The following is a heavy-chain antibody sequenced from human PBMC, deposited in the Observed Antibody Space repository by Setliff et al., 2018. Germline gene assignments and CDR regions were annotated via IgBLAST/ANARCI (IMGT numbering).Heavy chain of an antibody. Sequence: ASVKVSCTASGYTFTNYGVTWVRQAPGQGLEWMGWIGAYNGNTYNAHKFQGRVTMTSDTSTSTAYMELRSLRSDDTAVYYCARVTIAVAGYFDFWGQGTLVTVS. CDR2: IGAYNGNT. CDR3: ARVTIAVAGYFDF. J-gene: IGHJ4*02. V-gene: IGHV1-18*01. CDR1: GYTFTNYG. D-gene: IGHD6-19*01.